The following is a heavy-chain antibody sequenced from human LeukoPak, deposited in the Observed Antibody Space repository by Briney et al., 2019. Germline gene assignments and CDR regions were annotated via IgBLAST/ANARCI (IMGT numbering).Heavy chain of an antibody. CDR3: ASDRGYSLNPFDY. Sequence: GGSLRLSCAASGFTFSSYAVHWVRQAPGKGLEWVAVISYDGSNKYYADSVKGRFTISRDNSKNTLYLQMNSLRAEDTAVYYCASDRGYSLNPFDYWGQGTLVTVSS. J-gene: IGHJ4*02. CDR1: GFTFSSYA. V-gene: IGHV3-30-3*01. CDR2: ISYDGSNK. D-gene: IGHD5-18*01.